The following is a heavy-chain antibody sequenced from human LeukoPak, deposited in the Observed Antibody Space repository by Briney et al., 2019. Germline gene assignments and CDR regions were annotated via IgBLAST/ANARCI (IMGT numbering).Heavy chain of an antibody. Sequence: SETLSLTCTVSGGSISSYYWSSIRQPPGKGLEWIGYIYYSGSTNYNPSLKSRVTISVDTSKNQFSLKLSSVTAADTAVYYCARGRFGIAAAGTANYYYYYYMDVWGKGTTVTVSS. CDR3: ARGRFGIAAAGTANYYYYYYMDV. CDR1: GGSISSYY. D-gene: IGHD6-13*01. V-gene: IGHV4-59*01. CDR2: IYYSGST. J-gene: IGHJ6*03.